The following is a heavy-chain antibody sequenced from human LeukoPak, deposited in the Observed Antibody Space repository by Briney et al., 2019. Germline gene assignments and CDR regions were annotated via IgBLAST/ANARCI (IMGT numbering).Heavy chain of an antibody. CDR3: AKGVGPRTVDIVATTLDY. CDR2: IRYDGSNK. CDR1: GFTFSSYG. D-gene: IGHD5-12*01. Sequence: GGSLRLSCAASGFTFSSYGMHWVRQAPGKGLEWVAIIRYDGSNKYYADSVKGRFTISRDNSKNTLYLQMNSLRAEDTAVYYCAKGVGPRTVDIVATTLDYWGQGTLVTVSS. J-gene: IGHJ4*02. V-gene: IGHV3-30*02.